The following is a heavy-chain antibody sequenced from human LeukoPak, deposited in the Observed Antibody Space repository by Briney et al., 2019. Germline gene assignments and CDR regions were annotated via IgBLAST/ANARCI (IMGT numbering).Heavy chain of an antibody. V-gene: IGHV3-23*01. CDR3: AKALGSGWYSMDV. CDR1: GFTFSSYA. Sequence: GASLRLSCAASGFTFSSYAMSWVRQAPGKGLERVSTMSGSGGGTYYPDSVKGRFTISRDNSKNTLYLQMNSLRAEDTAVYYCAKALGSGWYSMDVWGQGTTVTVSS. D-gene: IGHD6-19*01. CDR2: MSGSGGGT. J-gene: IGHJ6*03.